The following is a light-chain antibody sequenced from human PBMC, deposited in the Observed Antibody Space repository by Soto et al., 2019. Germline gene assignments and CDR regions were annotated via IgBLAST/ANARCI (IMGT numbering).Light chain of an antibody. J-gene: IGKJ1*01. CDR3: QQTYRMPT. CDR2: KAS. Sequence: DIQMTQSPSTLSGSVGDRVTITCRASQTISSWLAWYQQKPGKAPKLLIYKASTLKSGVPSRFSGSGSGTDFTLTISSLQPEDFATYFCQQTYRMPTFGQGTKVDIK. CDR1: QTISSW. V-gene: IGKV1-5*03.